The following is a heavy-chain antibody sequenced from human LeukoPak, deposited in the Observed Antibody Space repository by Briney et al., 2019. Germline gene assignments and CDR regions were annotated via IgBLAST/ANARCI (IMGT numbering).Heavy chain of an antibody. D-gene: IGHD6-13*01. Sequence: GASVKVSCKASGYTFTGYYMHWVRQAPGQGLEWMGWINPNSGGTNYAQKFQGRVTMTRDTSISTAYMGLSRLRSDDTAVYYCARGLRAGYPASSWPAGYWGQGTLVTVSS. V-gene: IGHV1-2*02. CDR2: INPNSGGT. J-gene: IGHJ4*02. CDR3: ARGLRAGYPASSWPAGY. CDR1: GYTFTGYY.